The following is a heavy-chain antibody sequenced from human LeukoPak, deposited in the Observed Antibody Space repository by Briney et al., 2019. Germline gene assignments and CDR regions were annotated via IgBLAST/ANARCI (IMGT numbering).Heavy chain of an antibody. J-gene: IGHJ4*02. Sequence: PSETLSLTCAVYGGSFSGYYWSWIRQPPGKGPGWIGEINHSGSTNYNPSLKSRVTISVDTSKNQFSLKLSSVTAADTAVYYCARAGLNGDVDYWGQGTLVTVSS. V-gene: IGHV4-34*01. CDR3: ARAGLNGDVDY. CDR1: GGSFSGYY. CDR2: INHSGST. D-gene: IGHD4-17*01.